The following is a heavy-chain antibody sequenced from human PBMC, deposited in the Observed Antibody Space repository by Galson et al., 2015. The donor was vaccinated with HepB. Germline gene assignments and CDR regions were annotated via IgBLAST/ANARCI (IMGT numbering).Heavy chain of an antibody. V-gene: IGHV3-30*18. D-gene: IGHD3-3*01. CDR2: ISYDGSNK. CDR1: GFTFSSYG. CDR3: AKDPPYDFWSGYAG. Sequence: SLRLSCAASGFTFSSYGMHWVRQAPGKGLEWVAVISYDGSNKYYADSVKGRFTISRDNSKNTLYLQMNSLRAEDTAVYYCAKDPPYDFWSGYAGWGQGTLVTVSS. J-gene: IGHJ4*02.